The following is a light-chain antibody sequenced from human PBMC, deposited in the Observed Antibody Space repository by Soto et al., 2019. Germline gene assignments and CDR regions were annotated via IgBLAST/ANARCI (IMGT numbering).Light chain of an antibody. CDR1: HSVTSSY. V-gene: IGKV3D-20*01. Sequence: IVLTQSPATLSLSPGERATLSCGASHSVTSSYLAWYQQTPGLAPRLIIYNGSTRPTGIPARFSGAGSGTDYTLTISRLEPEDFAVYYCQQYGRTFPLSFGGGTKVE. J-gene: IGKJ4*01. CDR2: NGS. CDR3: QQYGRTFPLS.